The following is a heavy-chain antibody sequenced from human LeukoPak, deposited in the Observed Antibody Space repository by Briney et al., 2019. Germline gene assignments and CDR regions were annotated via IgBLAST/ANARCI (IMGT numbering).Heavy chain of an antibody. CDR1: TVSVTSYY. V-gene: IGHV4-59*02. CDR3: ARDSGSGSYYIGYFDY. J-gene: IGHJ4*02. CDR2: IYYSGST. Sequence: SETLSLTCTVSTVSVTSYYWTWIRQPPGQGLEWIGYIYYSGSTNYNPSLKSRVTISVDTSKNQFSLKLSSVTAADTAVYYCARDSGSGSYYIGYFDYWGQGTLVTVSS. D-gene: IGHD3-10*01.